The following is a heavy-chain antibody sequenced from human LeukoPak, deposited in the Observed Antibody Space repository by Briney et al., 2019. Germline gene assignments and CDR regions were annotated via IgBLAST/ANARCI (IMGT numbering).Heavy chain of an antibody. V-gene: IGHV5-10-1*01. D-gene: IGHD5-24*01. CDR2: IDPSDSYT. CDR3: ASEHGEMATIGDY. CDR1: GYSFTSYW. Sequence: GESLKVSCKGSGYSFTSYWISWVRQMPGKGLEWMGRIDPSDSYTNYSPSFQGHVTISADASISTAYLQWSSLKASDTAMYYCASEHGEMATIGDYWGQGTLVTVSS. J-gene: IGHJ4*02.